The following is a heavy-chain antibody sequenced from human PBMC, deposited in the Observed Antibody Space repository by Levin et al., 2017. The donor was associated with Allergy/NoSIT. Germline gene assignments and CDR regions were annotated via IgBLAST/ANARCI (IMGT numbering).Heavy chain of an antibody. Sequence: GESLKISCAASGFTFSSYAMSWVRQAPGKGLEWVSAISGSGGSTYYADSVKGRFTISRDNSKNTLYLQMNSLRAEDTAVYYCAKKRLEAGWFRELLVDYWGQGTLVTVSS. V-gene: IGHV3-23*01. CDR2: ISGSGGST. D-gene: IGHD3-10*01. CDR3: AKKRLEAGWFRELLVDY. CDR1: GFTFSSYA. J-gene: IGHJ4*02.